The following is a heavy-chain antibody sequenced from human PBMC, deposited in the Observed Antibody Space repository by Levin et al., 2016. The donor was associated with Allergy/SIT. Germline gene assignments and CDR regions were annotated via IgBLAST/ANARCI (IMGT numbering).Heavy chain of an antibody. Sequence: RQAPGKGLEWIGEINHSGSTNYNPSLKSRVTISVDTSKNQFSLKLSSVTAADTAVYYCARRYSSSFNWFDPWGQGTLVTVSS. CDR3: ARRYSSSFNWFDP. CDR2: INHSGST. J-gene: IGHJ5*02. D-gene: IGHD6-13*01. V-gene: IGHV4-34*01.